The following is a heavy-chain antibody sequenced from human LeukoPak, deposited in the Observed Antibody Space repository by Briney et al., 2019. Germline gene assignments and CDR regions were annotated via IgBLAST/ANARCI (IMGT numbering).Heavy chain of an antibody. D-gene: IGHD3-22*01. V-gene: IGHV1-69*05. CDR2: IIPIFGTA. CDR1: GGTFSSYA. J-gene: IGHJ4*02. Sequence: SVKVSCKASGGTFSSYAISWVRQAPGQGLEWMGRIIPIFGTANYAQKFQGRVTITTDESTSTAYMELSSLRSEDTAVYHCANSGAPTAEYYYDSSGYYFDYWGQGTLVTVSS. CDR3: ANSGAPTAEYYYDSSGYYFDY.